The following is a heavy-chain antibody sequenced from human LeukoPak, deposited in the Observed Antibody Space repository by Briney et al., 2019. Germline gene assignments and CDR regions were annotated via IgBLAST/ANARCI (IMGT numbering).Heavy chain of an antibody. J-gene: IGHJ1*01. Sequence: SGGTLRLSCAASGFTFSSYGMSWVRQAPGKGLEWVSAISGSGGSTYYADSVKGRFTISRDNSKNTLYLQMNSLRAEDTAVYYCAKDPRCSSTSCYLGYFQHWGQGTLVTVSS. CDR3: AKDPRCSSTSCYLGYFQH. CDR1: GFTFSSYG. D-gene: IGHD2-2*01. V-gene: IGHV3-23*01. CDR2: ISGSGGST.